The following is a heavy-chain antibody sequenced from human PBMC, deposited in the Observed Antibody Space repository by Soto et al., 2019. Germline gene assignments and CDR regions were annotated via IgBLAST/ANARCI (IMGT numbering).Heavy chain of an antibody. V-gene: IGHV4-59*01. D-gene: IGHD1-26*01. Sequence: SETLSLTCTVSGGSISSYYWSWIRQPPGKGLEWIGYIYYSGSTNYNPSLKSRVTISVDTSKNQFSLKLSSVTAADTAVYYCARAPPDDSGSYFDYWGQGTLVTVSS. CDR3: ARAPPDDSGSYFDY. J-gene: IGHJ4*02. CDR2: IYYSGST. CDR1: GGSISSYY.